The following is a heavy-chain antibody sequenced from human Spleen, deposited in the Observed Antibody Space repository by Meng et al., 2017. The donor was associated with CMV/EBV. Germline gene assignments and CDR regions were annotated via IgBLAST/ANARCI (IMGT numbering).Heavy chain of an antibody. CDR3: ARVQVVPAAIGYYYGMDV. J-gene: IGHJ6*02. CDR1: GGTFSSYA. CDR2: IIPILGIA. V-gene: IGHV1-69*10. Sequence: SVKVSCKASGGTFSSYAISWVRQAPGQGLEWMGGIIPILGIANYAQKFQGRVTITADKSTSTAYMELSSLRSEDTAVYYCARVQVVPAAIGYYYGMDVWGQGTTVTVSS. D-gene: IGHD2-2*01.